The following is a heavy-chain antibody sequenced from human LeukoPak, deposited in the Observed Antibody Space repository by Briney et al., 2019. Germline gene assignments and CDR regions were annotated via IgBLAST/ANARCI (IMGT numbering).Heavy chain of an antibody. V-gene: IGHV4-59*01. J-gene: IGHJ6*02. D-gene: IGHD4-11*01. CDR3: ARDIRYSNYVGYYYYYGMDV. CDR1: GGSISSYY. Sequence: ETLSLTCTVSGGSISSYYWSWIRQPPGKGLEWIGYIYYSGSTNYNPSLKSRVTISVDTSKNQFSLKLSSVTAADTAVYYCARDIRYSNYVGYYYYYGMDVWGQGTTVTVSS. CDR2: IYYSGST.